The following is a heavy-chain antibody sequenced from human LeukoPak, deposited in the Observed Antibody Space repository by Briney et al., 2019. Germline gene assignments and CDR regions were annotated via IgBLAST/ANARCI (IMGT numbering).Heavy chain of an antibody. D-gene: IGHD4-17*01. CDR2: INIGGGTT. J-gene: IGHJ4*02. Sequence: ASVKVSCKASGYTFSKYYMHWVRQAPGQGLEWMEIINIGGGTTIYAQRFQGRVTMTRDTSTSTAYMELSSLTSEDTAVYFCVRDHEYGDNDYWGQGTLVTVSS. CDR1: GYTFSKYY. V-gene: IGHV1-46*01. CDR3: VRDHEYGDNDY.